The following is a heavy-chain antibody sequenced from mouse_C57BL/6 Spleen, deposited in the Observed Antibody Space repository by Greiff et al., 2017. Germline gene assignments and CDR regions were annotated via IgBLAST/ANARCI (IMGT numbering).Heavy chain of an antibody. Sequence: VQVVESGAELARPGASVKLSCKASGYTFTSYGISWVKQRTGQGLEWIGEIYPRSGNTYYNEKFKGKATLTADKSSSTAYMELRSLTSEDSAVYFCARSNYYGSPYWYFDVWGTGTTVTVSS. J-gene: IGHJ1*03. CDR1: GYTFTSYG. V-gene: IGHV1-81*01. CDR2: IYPRSGNT. CDR3: ARSNYYGSPYWYFDV. D-gene: IGHD1-1*01.